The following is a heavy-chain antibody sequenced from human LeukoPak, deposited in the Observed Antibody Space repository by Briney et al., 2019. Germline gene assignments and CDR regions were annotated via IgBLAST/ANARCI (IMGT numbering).Heavy chain of an antibody. CDR2: IRSKAYGGTT. V-gene: IGHV3-49*03. CDR3: TRDQGLYSSGWYLDY. J-gene: IGHJ4*02. Sequence: QPGRSLRLSCTASGFTFGDYAMSWFRQAPGKGLEWVGFIRSKAYGGTTEYAASVKGRFTISRDDSKSIAYLQMNSLKTEDTAVYYCTRDQGLYSSGWYLDYWGQGTLVAVSS. CDR1: GFTFGDYA. D-gene: IGHD6-19*01.